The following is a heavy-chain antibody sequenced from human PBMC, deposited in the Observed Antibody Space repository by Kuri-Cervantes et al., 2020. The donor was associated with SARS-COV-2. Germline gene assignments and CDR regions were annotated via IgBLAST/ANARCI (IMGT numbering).Heavy chain of an antibody. Sequence: GSLRLSCTVSGGSISSSSYYWGWIRQPPGKGLEWIGSIYYSGSTYYNPSLKSRVTISVDTSKNQFSLKLSSVTAADTAVYYCARLKGSYYTPLIFDYWGQGTLVTVSS. J-gene: IGHJ4*02. CDR3: ARLKGSYYTPLIFDY. V-gene: IGHV4-39*01. CDR1: GGSISSSSYY. CDR2: IYYSGST. D-gene: IGHD3-10*01.